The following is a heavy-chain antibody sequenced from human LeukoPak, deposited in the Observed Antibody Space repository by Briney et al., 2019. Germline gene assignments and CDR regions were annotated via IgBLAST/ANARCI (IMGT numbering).Heavy chain of an antibody. Sequence: GGSLRLSCAASGFTFSTYWMHWVRQAPGKGLVWVSRITSDGSSTSYADSVKGRFTISRDNAKNTLYLQMNSLRAEDTAVYYCAKDEGEMATIPLDYWGQGTLVTVSS. CDR1: GFTFSTYW. D-gene: IGHD5-24*01. V-gene: IGHV3-74*01. CDR3: AKDEGEMATIPLDY. CDR2: ITSDGSST. J-gene: IGHJ4*02.